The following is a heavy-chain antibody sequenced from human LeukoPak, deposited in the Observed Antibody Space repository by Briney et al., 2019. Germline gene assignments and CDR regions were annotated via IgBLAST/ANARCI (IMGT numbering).Heavy chain of an antibody. J-gene: IGHJ2*01. CDR1: GGSFSDYY. CDR2: INHGGST. Sequence: PSETLSLTCTVNGGSFSDYYWTWIRQPPGKGLEWIGEINHGGSTNYNPSLKSRVTMSVDTSKNQFSLKLSSVTAADTAVYYCARVDGYNYLYWYFDLWGRGTLVTVSS. V-gene: IGHV4-34*01. D-gene: IGHD5-24*01. CDR3: ARVDGYNYLYWYFDL.